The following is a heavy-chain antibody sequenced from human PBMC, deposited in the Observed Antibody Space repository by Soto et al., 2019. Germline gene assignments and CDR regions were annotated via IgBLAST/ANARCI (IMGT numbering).Heavy chain of an antibody. CDR1: GGSTNSRSDY. Sequence: SLTFTVSGGSTNSRSDYWGWIRQPPGKGLEWIGSVYYSGSTHDNPSLQSRVTISVDTSRNQFSLNLISVTAADTAVYFCARQHRGPGYGERGLYFDYWGQGTLVTVSS. D-gene: IGHD3-16*01. V-gene: IGHV4-39*01. J-gene: IGHJ4*02. CDR3: ARQHRGPGYGERGLYFDY. CDR2: VYYSGST.